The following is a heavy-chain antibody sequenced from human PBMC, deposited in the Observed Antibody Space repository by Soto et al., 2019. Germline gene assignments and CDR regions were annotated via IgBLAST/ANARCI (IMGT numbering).Heavy chain of an antibody. D-gene: IGHD3-10*01. Sequence: PGGSLRLSCPASGFTFSSFWMTWVRQAPGKGLEWVANIKQDGTEKYYVDSVKGRFTISRDNAKNSLYLQINSLRAEDTAVYYCASDYYCLGSYYSLGAFAFWGQGTMVTVSS. CDR1: GFTFSSFW. J-gene: IGHJ3*01. V-gene: IGHV3-7*01. CDR2: IKQDGTEK. CDR3: ASDYYCLGSYYSLGAFAF.